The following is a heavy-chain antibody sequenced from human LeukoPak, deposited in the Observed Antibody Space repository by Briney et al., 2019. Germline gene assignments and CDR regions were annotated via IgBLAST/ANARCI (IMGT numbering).Heavy chain of an antibody. J-gene: IGHJ4*02. CDR2: IHFSGTT. CDR3: ARDTRYYYGYYFDY. Sequence: SETLSLTCTVSGGSISRSNYYWGWIRQPPGKGLEWIGCIHFSGTTYYTPSLKSRVTISVDTPKNQFSLKLSSVTAADTAVYYCARDTRYYYGYYFDYWGQGTLVTVSS. CDR1: GGSISRSNYY. D-gene: IGHD3-10*01. V-gene: IGHV4-39*07.